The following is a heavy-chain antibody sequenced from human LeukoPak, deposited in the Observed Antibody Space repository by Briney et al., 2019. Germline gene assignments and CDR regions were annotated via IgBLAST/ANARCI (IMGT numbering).Heavy chain of an antibody. D-gene: IGHD3-22*01. Sequence: SETLSLTCTVSGASIRSGDYYWSWIRQPPGKGLEWIGYIYDSGSTYYNPSLKSRITISVDTSENRFSLKLSSVTAADTAVYYCARDRSSGPFDYWGQGTLVTVSS. CDR2: IYDSGST. J-gene: IGHJ4*02. V-gene: IGHV4-30-4*02. CDR1: GASIRSGDYY. CDR3: ARDRSSGPFDY.